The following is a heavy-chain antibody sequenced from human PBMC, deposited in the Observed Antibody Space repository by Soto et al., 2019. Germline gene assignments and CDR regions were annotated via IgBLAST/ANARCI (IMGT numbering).Heavy chain of an antibody. D-gene: IGHD3-10*01. V-gene: IGHV4-59*01. CDR1: GRSISSYY. Sequence: QVQLQESGPGLVKPSETLSLTCTVSGRSISSYYWSWIRQPPGKGLEWIGYIYYSGSTNYNPSLKSRVTISVDTSKNQFSLKLSSVTAADTAVYYCAGASYYGSGSRDNWFDPWGQGTLVTVSS. CDR2: IYYSGST. J-gene: IGHJ5*02. CDR3: AGASYYGSGSRDNWFDP.